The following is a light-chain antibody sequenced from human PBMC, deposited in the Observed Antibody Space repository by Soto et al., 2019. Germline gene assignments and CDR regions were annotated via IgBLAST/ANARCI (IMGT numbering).Light chain of an antibody. V-gene: IGLV2-11*01. CDR2: EVS. J-gene: IGLJ2*01. Sequence: QSALTQPRSVSGSPGQSVTISCTGTSSEVGDYKYVSWYQQFTGKAPKLMIYEVSKRPSGVPDRFSGSKSGNTASLTISGLQADDEAEYSCCSYAGSYTFVVFGGGTKLTVL. CDR1: SSEVGDYKY. CDR3: CSYAGSYTFVV.